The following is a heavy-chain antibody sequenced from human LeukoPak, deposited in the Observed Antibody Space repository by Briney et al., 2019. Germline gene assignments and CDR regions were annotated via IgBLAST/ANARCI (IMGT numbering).Heavy chain of an antibody. Sequence: PGGSLRLSCAASGFTFSNAWMSWVRQAPGKGLEWVGRIKSKTDGGTTDYAAPVKGRFTISRDDSKNTLYLQMNSLKTEDTAVYYCTTDWKNYYYRSGYHAPDDYWGQGTLVTVSS. CDR3: TTDWKNYYYRSGYHAPDDY. V-gene: IGHV3-15*01. D-gene: IGHD3-22*01. CDR2: IKSKTDGGTT. CDR1: GFTFSNAW. J-gene: IGHJ4*02.